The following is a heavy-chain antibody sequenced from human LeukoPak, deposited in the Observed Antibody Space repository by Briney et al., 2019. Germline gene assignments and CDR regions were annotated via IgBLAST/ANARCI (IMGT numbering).Heavy chain of an antibody. CDR1: SSYA. Sequence: SSYAMSWVRQAPGKGLEWIGSIYYSGSTYYNPSLKSRVTISVDTSKNQFSLKLSSVTAADTAVYYCARELAGPIDWGQGTLVTVSS. J-gene: IGHJ4*02. V-gene: IGHV4-39*07. CDR3: ARELAGPID. CDR2: IYYSGST.